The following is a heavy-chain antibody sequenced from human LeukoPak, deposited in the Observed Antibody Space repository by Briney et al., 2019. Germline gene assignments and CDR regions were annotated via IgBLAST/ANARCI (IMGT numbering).Heavy chain of an antibody. J-gene: IGHJ4*02. Sequence: GGSLRLSCAASGFTFSSYGMSWVRQAPGKGLEWVSAISGSGGSTYYADSVKGRFTISRDNSKNTLYLQMGSLRAGDMAVYYCARGRGIVVVTHFDYWGQGTLVTVSS. V-gene: IGHV3-23*01. CDR2: ISGSGGST. D-gene: IGHD3-22*01. CDR1: GFTFSSYG. CDR3: ARGRGIVVVTHFDY.